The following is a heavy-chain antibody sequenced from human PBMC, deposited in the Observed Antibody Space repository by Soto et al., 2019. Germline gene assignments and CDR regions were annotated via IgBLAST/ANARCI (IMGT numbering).Heavy chain of an antibody. J-gene: IGHJ6*02. D-gene: IGHD3-16*01. CDR2: LSPYTGNT. Sequence: QVQLVQSGDEVKKPGASVKVSCKASGYIFGNYGIALVRQAPGQGLEWMGWLSPYTGNTHSATKVQGRLTMTTDTSTSTAYMDLGSLTSDDTAVYYCVMVDNYVTPAPQDVWGQGTTVTVSS. V-gene: IGHV1-18*01. CDR3: VMVDNYVTPAPQDV. CDR1: GYIFGNYG.